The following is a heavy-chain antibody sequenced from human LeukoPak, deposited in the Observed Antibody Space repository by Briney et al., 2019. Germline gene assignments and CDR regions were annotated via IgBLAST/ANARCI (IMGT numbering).Heavy chain of an antibody. Sequence: GGSLRLSCTASGFTFSSYAMSWVRQAPGKGLEWVSAISGSGGSTYYADSVKGRFTISRDNSKNTLYLQMNSLRAEDTAVYYCAKVDSGSYWGYWGQGTLVTVSS. CDR3: AKVDSGSYWGY. V-gene: IGHV3-23*01. CDR2: ISGSGGST. CDR1: GFTFSSYA. D-gene: IGHD1-26*01. J-gene: IGHJ4*02.